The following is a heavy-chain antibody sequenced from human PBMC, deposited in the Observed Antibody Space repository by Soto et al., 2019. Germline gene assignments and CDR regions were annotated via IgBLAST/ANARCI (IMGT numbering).Heavy chain of an antibody. CDR3: ARNAANDFWSGYSPMDV. J-gene: IGHJ6*03. CDR2: VYYSRST. CDR1: GGSISSYY. V-gene: IGHV4-59*08. D-gene: IGHD3-3*01. Sequence: PSETLSLTCTVSGGSISSYYWSWIRQPPGKGLEWIGYVYYSRSTNYNPSLKSRVTVSVDTSKNQFSLRLSSVTAADTAVYYCARNAANDFWSGYSPMDVWGKGTTVTVSS.